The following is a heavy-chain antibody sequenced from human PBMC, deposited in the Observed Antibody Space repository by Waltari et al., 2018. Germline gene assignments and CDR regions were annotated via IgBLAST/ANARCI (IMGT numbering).Heavy chain of an antibody. V-gene: IGHV1-69*10. CDR3: ARGRCSGGSCYEGFFQH. CDR1: GGTFSSYA. D-gene: IGHD2-15*01. Sequence: QVQLVQSGAGVQKPGSSVKVSCKASGGTFSSYAIRRVRPGPGHGLEWMGGIIPTLVIANYAQKFQGRVTITADKSTSTAYRELSSLRSEDTAVYYCARGRCSGGSCYEGFFQHWGQGTLVTVSS. CDR2: IIPTLVIA. J-gene: IGHJ1*01.